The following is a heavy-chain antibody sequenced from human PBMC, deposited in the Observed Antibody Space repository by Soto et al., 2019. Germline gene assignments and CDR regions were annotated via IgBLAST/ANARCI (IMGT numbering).Heavy chain of an antibody. D-gene: IGHD2-2*01. V-gene: IGHV4-4*02. CDR2: ILHSGTA. CDR1: GESISSANW. CDR3: ARVRQGCSATSCYLDP. Sequence: PSETLSLTCGVSGESISSANWWHWVRQPPGKRLEWIGEILHSGTANYNPSLNNRVAISVDKSKNQFSLKLNSVTAADTAVYYCARVRQGCSATSCYLDPRGQGTLVTVSS. J-gene: IGHJ5*02.